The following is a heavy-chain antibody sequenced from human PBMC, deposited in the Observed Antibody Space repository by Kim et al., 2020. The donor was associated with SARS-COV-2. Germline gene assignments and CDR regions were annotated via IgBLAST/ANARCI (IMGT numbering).Heavy chain of an antibody. CDR3: ARGDSSSGFDY. Sequence: TNYAQKVQGRLTIPTDTPTSTAYMGLRSLRSDDTAVYYCARGDSSSGFDYWGQGTLVTVSS. J-gene: IGHJ4*02. V-gene: IGHV1-18*01. D-gene: IGHD6-6*01. CDR2: T.